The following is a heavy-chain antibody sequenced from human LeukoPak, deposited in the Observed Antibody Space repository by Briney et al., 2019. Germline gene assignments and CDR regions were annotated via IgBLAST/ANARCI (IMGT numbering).Heavy chain of an antibody. J-gene: IGHJ6*03. V-gene: IGHV4-39*07. CDR3: ARGLLWFGEGVANMDV. CDR1: GGSISSSSYY. Sequence: KPSETLSLTCTVSGGSISSSSYYWGWIRQPPGKGLEWIGSIHYSGSTCYNPSLKSRVTISVDMSKNQFSLKVSSVTAADTAVYYCARGLLWFGEGVANMDVWGKGTTVSISS. D-gene: IGHD3-10*01. CDR2: IHYSGST.